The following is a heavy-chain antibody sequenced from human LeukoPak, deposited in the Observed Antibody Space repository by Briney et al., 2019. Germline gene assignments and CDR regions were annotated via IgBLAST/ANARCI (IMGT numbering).Heavy chain of an antibody. Sequence: GPLRLSCAASGFTFSNAWMSWVRQAPGKGLEWVGRIKSKTDGGTTDYAAPVKGRFTISRDDSKNTLYLQMNSLKTEDTAVYYCTTDHYGSGLNYYYMDVWGKGTTVTISS. J-gene: IGHJ6*03. CDR1: GFTFSNAW. D-gene: IGHD3-10*01. CDR2: IKSKTDGGTT. V-gene: IGHV3-15*01. CDR3: TTDHYGSGLNYYYMDV.